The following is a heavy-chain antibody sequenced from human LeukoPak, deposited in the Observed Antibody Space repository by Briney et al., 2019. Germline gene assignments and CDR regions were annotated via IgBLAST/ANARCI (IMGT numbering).Heavy chain of an antibody. CDR1: GFTFSSFS. J-gene: IGHJ6*02. Sequence: GGSLRLSCAASGFTFSSFSMNWVRQAPGKGLEWVAVISYDGSNKYYADSVKGRFTISRDNSKNTLYLQMNSLRAEDTAVYYCAKSSRSHYYYYGMDVWGQGTTVTVSS. CDR3: AKSSRSHYYYYGMDV. V-gene: IGHV3-30*18. CDR2: ISYDGSNK. D-gene: IGHD6-6*01.